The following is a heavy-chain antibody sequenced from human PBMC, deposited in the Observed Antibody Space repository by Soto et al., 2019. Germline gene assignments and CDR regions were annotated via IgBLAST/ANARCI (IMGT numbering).Heavy chain of an antibody. CDR2: IIGAGDDT. Sequence: EVQLLESGGGLVQPGGSLRLSCAASGFRFSNYAMGWVRQAPVKGLEWVSAIIGAGDDTFHADSVKGRLTISSDNSRNTVFLQMNSLSADDTALYYCVKGSATSRPYYFDYRGHGNLVAVSS. CDR3: VKGSATSRPYYFDY. CDR1: GFRFSNYA. J-gene: IGHJ4*01. V-gene: IGHV3-23*01.